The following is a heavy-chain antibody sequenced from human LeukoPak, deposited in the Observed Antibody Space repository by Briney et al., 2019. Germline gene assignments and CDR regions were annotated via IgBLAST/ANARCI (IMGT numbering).Heavy chain of an antibody. V-gene: IGHV1-46*01. CDR1: GYTFTSYY. Sequence: ASVKVSCKASGYTFTSYYMHWVRQAPGQGLEWMGIINPSGGSTSYAQKFQGRVTMTRDMSTSTVYMELSSLRSEDTAVYYCARDAAVAETFYYYYYYMDVWGKGTTVTVSS. CDR2: INPSGGST. J-gene: IGHJ6*03. D-gene: IGHD6-19*01. CDR3: ARDAAVAETFYYYYYYMDV.